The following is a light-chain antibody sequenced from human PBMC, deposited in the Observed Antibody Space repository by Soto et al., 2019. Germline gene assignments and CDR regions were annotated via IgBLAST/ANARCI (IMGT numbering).Light chain of an antibody. CDR3: QQYDRYPVT. Sequence: SQMTQSPSTLAASVGDRVTITCRASQSISSWLAWYQQKPGKAPKLLIYKASLLQSGVPSRFSGSGSGTEFTLTISSLQPADFATYYCQQYDRYPVTFGGGTNVDIK. CDR2: KAS. J-gene: IGKJ4*01. CDR1: QSISSW. V-gene: IGKV1-5*03.